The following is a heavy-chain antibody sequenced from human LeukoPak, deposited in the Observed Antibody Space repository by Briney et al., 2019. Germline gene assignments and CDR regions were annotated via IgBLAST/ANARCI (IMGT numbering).Heavy chain of an antibody. J-gene: IGHJ6*02. CDR2: IYDSGST. D-gene: IGHD5-12*01. CDR1: GGPLSSYY. V-gene: IGHV4-59*01. Sequence: SETLSLTCTVSGGPLSSYYWSWLRQPPGKGLEWIGYIYDSGSTNYNPSLKSRVTISADTSKNQFSLKLSSVTAADTAVYYCARGGSGYDSFYYYGMDVWGQGTTVTVSS. CDR3: ARGGSGYDSFYYYGMDV.